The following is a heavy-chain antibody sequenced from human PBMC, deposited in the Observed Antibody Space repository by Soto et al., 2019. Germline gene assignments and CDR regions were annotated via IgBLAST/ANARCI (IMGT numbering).Heavy chain of an antibody. Sequence: GGSLRLSCAASGFTFSSYWMSWVRQAPGKGLEWVANIKQDGSEKYYVDSVKGRFTISRDNAKNSLYLQMNSVRAEDTAVYYCARDQPGYDFPAGPIEDVWGQGTTVTVSS. CDR1: GFTFSSYW. CDR2: IKQDGSEK. CDR3: ARDQPGYDFPAGPIEDV. V-gene: IGHV3-7*03. D-gene: IGHD5-12*01. J-gene: IGHJ6*02.